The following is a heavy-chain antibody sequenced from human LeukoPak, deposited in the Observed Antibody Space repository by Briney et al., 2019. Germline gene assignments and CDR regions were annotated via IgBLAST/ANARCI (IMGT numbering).Heavy chain of an antibody. J-gene: IGHJ4*02. V-gene: IGHV4-4*07. CDR2: IYTSGST. CDR3: ARDQYYYDSSGSRVFDY. CDR1: GGSISSYY. D-gene: IGHD3-22*01. Sequence: PSETLSLTCSVSGGSISSYYWSWIRQPAGKGLEWIGRIYTSGSTNYNPSLKSRVTMSVDTSKNQFSLKLSSVTAADTAVYYCARDQYYYDSSGSRVFDYWGQGTLVTVSS.